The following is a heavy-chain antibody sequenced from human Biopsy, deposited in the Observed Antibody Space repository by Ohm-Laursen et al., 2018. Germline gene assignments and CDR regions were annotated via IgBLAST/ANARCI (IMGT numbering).Heavy chain of an antibody. J-gene: IGHJ1*01. CDR1: GGSFTGHY. V-gene: IGHV4-59*11. CDR3: ARGSNEYGGLYFPH. CDR2: IPHTGYT. Sequence: SDTLSPTCTVSGGSFTGHYWTWIRQPPGKGLEWIGHIPHTGYTSYKSSLKSRVTISLDTSRKHFSLRLTSLAAADTAVYYCARGSNEYGGLYFPHWGQGTLVTVSS. D-gene: IGHD4-23*01.